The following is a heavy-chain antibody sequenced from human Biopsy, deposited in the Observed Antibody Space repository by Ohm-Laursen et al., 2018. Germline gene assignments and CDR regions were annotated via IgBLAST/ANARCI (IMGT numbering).Heavy chain of an antibody. CDR2: ISSGGSTI. Sequence: LRLSCAASGFTFSNYEMNWVRQAPGKGLEWVSYISSGGSTIYYADSVKGRFTISRDNARNSLYLQMNSLRADDTAVYYCARVSNYPRKDFQHWGRGTLVTVSS. V-gene: IGHV3-48*03. CDR1: GFTFSNYE. D-gene: IGHD4/OR15-4a*01. J-gene: IGHJ1*01. CDR3: ARVSNYPRKDFQH.